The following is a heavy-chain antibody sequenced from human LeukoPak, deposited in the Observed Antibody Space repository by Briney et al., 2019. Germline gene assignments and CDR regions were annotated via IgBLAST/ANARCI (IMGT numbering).Heavy chain of an antibody. CDR2: ISSSSSYI. Sequence: SGGSLRLSCAASGFTFSSYSMNWVRQAPGKGLEWVSSISSSSSYIYYADSVKGRFTISRDNAKNSLYLQMNSLRAEDTAVYYCARGGTAMVVVGYWGQGTLVTVSS. CDR1: GFTFSSYS. CDR3: ARGGTAMVVVGY. D-gene: IGHD5-18*01. J-gene: IGHJ4*02. V-gene: IGHV3-21*01.